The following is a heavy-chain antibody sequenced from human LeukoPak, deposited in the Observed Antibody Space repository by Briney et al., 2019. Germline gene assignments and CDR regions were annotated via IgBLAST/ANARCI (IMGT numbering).Heavy chain of an antibody. CDR1: GFTFSSYS. V-gene: IGHV3-43D*03. CDR3: AKARNPYAYFDY. CDR2: ISWDGGST. Sequence: GGSLRLSCAASGFTFSSYSMNWVRHAPGKGLEWVSLISWDGGSTYYADSVKGRFTISRDNSKNSLYLQMNSLRAEDTALYYCAKARNPYAYFDYWGQGTLVTVSS. D-gene: IGHD3-16*01. J-gene: IGHJ4*02.